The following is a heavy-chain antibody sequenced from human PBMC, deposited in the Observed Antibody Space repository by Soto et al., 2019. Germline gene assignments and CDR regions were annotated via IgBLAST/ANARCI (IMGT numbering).Heavy chain of an antibody. Sequence: PGGSLRLSCAASGFTFSSFGMSWVRQAPGKGLECVSAISAEGGITYHADSVKGRFTISRDNSKNMLYLQMDSLRDEDTALYFCARDFGHGYYLDYWGRGTLVTVSS. D-gene: IGHD3-3*01. J-gene: IGHJ4*02. V-gene: IGHV3-23*01. CDR1: GFTFSSFG. CDR3: ARDFGHGYYLDY. CDR2: ISAEGGIT.